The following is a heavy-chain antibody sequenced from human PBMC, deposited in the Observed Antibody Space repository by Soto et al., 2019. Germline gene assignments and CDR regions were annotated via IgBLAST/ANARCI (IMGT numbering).Heavy chain of an antibody. J-gene: IGHJ4*02. CDR1: GFTFTRYS. CDR2: ISSTTNYI. CDR3: ARESEDLTSNFDY. V-gene: IGHV3-21*06. Sequence: PGGSLRLSCTASGFTFTRYSMNGVRQAPGKGLEWVSSISSTTNYIYYGDSMKGRFTISRDNAKNSLYLEMNSPRAEDTAVYYCARESEDLTSNFDYWGQGTLVTVSS.